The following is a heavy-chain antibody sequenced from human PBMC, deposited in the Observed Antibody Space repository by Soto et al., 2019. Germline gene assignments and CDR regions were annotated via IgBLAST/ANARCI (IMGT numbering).Heavy chain of an antibody. CDR1: GGSFSGYY. CDR3: ARGDIVVVVAATSADYYYGMDV. Sequence: QVQLQQWGAGLLKPSETLSLTCAVYGGSFSGYYWSWIRQPPGKGLEWIGEMHHSGSTNYNPSLKSRVPRSVDTSKNQFSLKLSSVTAADTAVYYCARGDIVVVVAATSADYYYGMDVWGQGTTVTVSS. CDR2: MHHSGST. J-gene: IGHJ6*02. V-gene: IGHV4-34*01. D-gene: IGHD2-15*01.